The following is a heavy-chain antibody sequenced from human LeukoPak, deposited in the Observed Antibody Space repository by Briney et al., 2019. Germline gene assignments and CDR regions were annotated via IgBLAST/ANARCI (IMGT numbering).Heavy chain of an antibody. CDR2: IYYSGST. J-gene: IGHJ3*02. CDR3: ARHYDSSGYYRGDAFDI. Sequence: PSEALSLTCTVSGGSISSHYWSWIRQPPGKGLEWIGYIYYSGSTIYNPSLRSRVTISVDTSKNQFSLKLSSVTAADTAVYYCARHYDSSGYYRGDAFDIWGQGTVVTVSS. CDR1: GGSISSHY. D-gene: IGHD3-22*01. V-gene: IGHV4-59*08.